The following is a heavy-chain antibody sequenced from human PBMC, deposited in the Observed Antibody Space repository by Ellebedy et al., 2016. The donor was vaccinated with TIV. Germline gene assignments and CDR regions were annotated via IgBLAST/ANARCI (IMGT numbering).Heavy chain of an antibody. V-gene: IGHV3-7*01. Sequence: PGGSLRLSCAASGFSFRSYWMSWVRQAPGKGLEWVANIYQDGGVQYYVDSVKGRFTISRDNADNSLFLQMNSLRAEDTAAYYCARRGSYGDYAVQINSWFDTWGRGTLVAVSS. CDR1: GFSFRSYW. D-gene: IGHD4-17*01. CDR3: ARRGSYGDYAVQINSWFDT. CDR2: IYQDGGVQ. J-gene: IGHJ5*02.